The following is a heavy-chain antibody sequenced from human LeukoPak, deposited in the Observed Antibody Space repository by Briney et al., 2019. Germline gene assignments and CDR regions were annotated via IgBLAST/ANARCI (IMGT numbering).Heavy chain of an antibody. CDR1: GFTFSSCA. CDR3: ARDPKGGFSYGWGAFDI. Sequence: HPGGSLRLSCAASGFTFSSCAMHWVRQAPGKGLEWVAVILYDGDNKYFADSVKGRFIISRDNSKNTLYLQMNSLRAEDTAVYFCARDPKGGFSYGWGAFDIWGQGTMVTVFS. J-gene: IGHJ3*02. CDR2: ILYDGDNK. V-gene: IGHV3-30-3*01. D-gene: IGHD5-18*01.